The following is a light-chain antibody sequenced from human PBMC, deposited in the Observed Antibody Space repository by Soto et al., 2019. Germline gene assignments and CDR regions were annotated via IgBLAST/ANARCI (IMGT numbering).Light chain of an antibody. CDR3: QQYYSTPLT. J-gene: IGKJ4*01. CDR1: QSVLYSSNNKNY. CDR2: WAS. Sequence: DIVMTQSPDSLAVSLGERATINCKSSQSVLYSSNNKNYLAWYQQKPGQTPKLLIYWASTRESGVPDRFSGSGSGTDFTFTISSLQAEDVAVYYCQQYYSTPLTFGGGTKVEIK. V-gene: IGKV4-1*01.